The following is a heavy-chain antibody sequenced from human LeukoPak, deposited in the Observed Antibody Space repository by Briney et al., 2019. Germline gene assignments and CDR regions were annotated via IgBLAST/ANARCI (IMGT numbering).Heavy chain of an antibody. CDR1: GGSFSGYY. CDR2: INHSGST. V-gene: IGHV4-34*01. D-gene: IGHD6-13*01. J-gene: IGHJ4*02. Sequence: PSETLSLTCAVYGGSFSGYYWSWIRQPPGKGLEWIGEINHSGSTNYNPSLKSRVTISVDTSKNQFSLKLSSVTAADTAVYYCARGTGYSSSWYYFDHWGQGTLVSVSS. CDR3: ARGTGYSSSWYYFDH.